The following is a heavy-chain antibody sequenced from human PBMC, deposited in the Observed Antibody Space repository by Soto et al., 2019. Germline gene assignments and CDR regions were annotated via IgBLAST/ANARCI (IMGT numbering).Heavy chain of an antibody. CDR2: ISASGGGT. D-gene: IGHD1-26*01. CDR1: GFTFTNYA. CDR3: ARPIVGGTLHALDI. V-gene: IGHV3-23*01. Sequence: GGSLRLSCAVSGFTFTNYAMNWVRQAPGKGLEWVSAISASGGGTYYADSVRGLFTISRDYSKNMLFLQMNSLRAEDTAIYYCARPIVGGTLHALDIWGQGTMVTVSS. J-gene: IGHJ3*02.